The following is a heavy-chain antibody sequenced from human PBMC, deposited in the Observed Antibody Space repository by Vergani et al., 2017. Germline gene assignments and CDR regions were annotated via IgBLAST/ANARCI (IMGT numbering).Heavy chain of an antibody. CDR3: ARDNGYSGSYGALFDY. CDR2: IIPIFGTA. CDR1: GGTFSSYA. J-gene: IGHJ4*02. V-gene: IGHV1-69*01. Sequence: QVQLVQPGAEVKKPGSSVKVSCKASGGTFSSYAISWVRQAPGQGLEWMGGIIPIFGTANYAQKFQGRVTITADESTSTAYMELSSLRSEDTAVYYCARDNGYSGSYGALFDYWGQGTLVTVSS. D-gene: IGHD1-26*01.